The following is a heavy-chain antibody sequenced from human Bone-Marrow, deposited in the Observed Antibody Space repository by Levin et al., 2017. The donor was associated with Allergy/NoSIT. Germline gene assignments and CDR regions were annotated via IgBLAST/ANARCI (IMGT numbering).Heavy chain of an antibody. D-gene: IGHD3-10*01. J-gene: IGHJ6*02. CDR3: ARDRGRIRSTQRYYYALDV. CDR2: ISYDGNHK. CDR1: GFSFSTYA. V-gene: IGHV3-30-3*01. Sequence: GGSLRLSCAASGFSFSTYAIHWVRQAPGKGLEWVAVISYDGNHKYYADSVKGRFTLSRDNSKNTLDLQMNSLRPNDTAVYYCARDRGRIRSTQRYYYALDVWGLGTTVTVSS.